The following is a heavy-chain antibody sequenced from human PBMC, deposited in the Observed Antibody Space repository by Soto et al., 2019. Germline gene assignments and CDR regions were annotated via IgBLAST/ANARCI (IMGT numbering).Heavy chain of an antibody. CDR2: ISYDGSNK. J-gene: IGHJ4*02. CDR3: AKDPVEMATIAAYYFDY. CDR1: GFTFSSYG. Sequence: QVQLVESGGGVVQPGRSLRLSCAASGFTFSSYGMHWVRQAPGKGLEWVAVISYDGSNKYYADSVKGRFTISRDNSKNTLYLQRNSLRAEDTAVYYCAKDPVEMATIAAYYFDYWGQGTLVTVSS. V-gene: IGHV3-30*18. D-gene: IGHD5-12*01.